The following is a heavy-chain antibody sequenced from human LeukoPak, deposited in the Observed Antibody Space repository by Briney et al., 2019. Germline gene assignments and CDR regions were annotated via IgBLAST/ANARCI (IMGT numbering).Heavy chain of an antibody. V-gene: IGHV3-21*01. CDR1: GFTFCSYS. Sequence: PGGSLRLSCAASGFTFCSYSMNWVRQAPGKGLEWVSSISSSSSYIYYADSVKGRFTISRDNAKNSLYLQMSSLRAEDTAVYYCARESYDSGSYYNNWFDPWGQGTPVTASS. CDR2: ISSSSSYI. J-gene: IGHJ5*02. D-gene: IGHD3-10*01. CDR3: ARESYDSGSYYNNWFDP.